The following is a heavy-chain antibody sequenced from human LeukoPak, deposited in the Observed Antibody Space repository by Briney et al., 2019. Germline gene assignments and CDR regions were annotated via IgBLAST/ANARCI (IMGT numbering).Heavy chain of an antibody. CDR1: GFTFSSYA. CDR3: ARDNSGSAFDP. V-gene: IGHV3-30-3*01. D-gene: IGHD1-26*01. J-gene: IGHJ5*02. CDR2: ISYDGSNK. Sequence: GGSLRLSCAASGFTFSSYAMHWVRQAPGKGLEWVAVISYDGSNKYYADSVKGRFTISRDNSKNTLYLQMNSLSAEDTAVYYCARDNSGSAFDPWGQGTLVTVSS.